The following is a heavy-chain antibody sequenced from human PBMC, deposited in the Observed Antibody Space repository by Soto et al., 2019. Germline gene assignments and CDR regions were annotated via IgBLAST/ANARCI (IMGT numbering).Heavy chain of an antibody. Sequence: EVQLVDSGGGLVQPGGSLRLSCAASGFTFTHYWIHWVRQAPGKGLVWVSRIDLDGTETDYADSVKGRFTISRDNAKNMVYLQMNSLRADDPAVYYCTSLTSRGDYLDIWGRGTLVTVSS. D-gene: IGHD2-21*02. CDR1: GFTFTHYW. V-gene: IGHV3-74*01. CDR3: TSLTSRGDYLDI. J-gene: IGHJ2*01. CDR2: IDLDGTET.